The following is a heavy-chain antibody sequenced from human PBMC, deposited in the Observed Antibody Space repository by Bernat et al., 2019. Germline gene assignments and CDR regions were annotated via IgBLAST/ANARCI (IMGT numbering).Heavy chain of an antibody. V-gene: IGHV4-34*01. Sequence: QVQLDQWGAGLLKPSETLSLTCAVYGESFSGFYWTWIRQSPGKGPEWIGEVQHSGTSTYNLSLESRVTISADASKNQFSLKLTSVTAADTAIYYCARRPQGVPPDFWGQGTRVTVS. D-gene: IGHD3/OR15-3a*01. CDR2: VQHSGTS. J-gene: IGHJ4*02. CDR3: ARRPQGVPPDF. CDR1: GESFSGFY.